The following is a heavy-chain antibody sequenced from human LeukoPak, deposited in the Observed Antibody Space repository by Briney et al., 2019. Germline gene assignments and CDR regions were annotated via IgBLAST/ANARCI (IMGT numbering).Heavy chain of an antibody. Sequence: ASVKVSCKASGYTFTSYDINWVRQATGQGLEWMGWVNPNSGNTGYAQKFQGRVTMTRNTSISTAYMELSSLRSEDTAVYYCARGLYDFWSGYYHYFDYWGQGTLVTVSS. D-gene: IGHD3-3*01. V-gene: IGHV1-8*01. CDR3: ARGLYDFWSGYYHYFDY. J-gene: IGHJ4*02. CDR1: GYTFTSYD. CDR2: VNPNSGNT.